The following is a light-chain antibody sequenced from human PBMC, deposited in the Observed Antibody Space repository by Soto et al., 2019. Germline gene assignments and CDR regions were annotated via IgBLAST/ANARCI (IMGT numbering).Light chain of an antibody. Sequence: QSVLTQPPSVSGAPGQRVTISCTGGASNIGSNTVNWYQQLPGTAPKLLIYSNNQRPSGVPDRFSGSKSGTSASLAISGLQSEDEADYYCAAWDDSLNGFYVFGTGTKVNVL. CDR1: ASNIGSNT. CDR3: AAWDDSLNGFYV. CDR2: SNN. J-gene: IGLJ1*01. V-gene: IGLV1-44*01.